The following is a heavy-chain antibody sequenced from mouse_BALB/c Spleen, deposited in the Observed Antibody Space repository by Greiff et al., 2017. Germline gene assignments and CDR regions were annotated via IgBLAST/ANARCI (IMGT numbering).Heavy chain of an antibody. J-gene: IGHJ1*01. D-gene: IGHD2-14*01. CDR1: GYTFTDYE. CDR2: IDPETGGT. CDR3: TRGRYFFDV. V-gene: IGHV1-15*01. Sequence: LQESGAELVRPGASVTLSCKASGYTFTDYEMHWVKQTPVHGLEWIGAIDPETGGTAYNQKFKGKATLTADKSSSTAYMELRSLTSEDYAVYYCTRGRYFFDVWGAGTTVTVSS.